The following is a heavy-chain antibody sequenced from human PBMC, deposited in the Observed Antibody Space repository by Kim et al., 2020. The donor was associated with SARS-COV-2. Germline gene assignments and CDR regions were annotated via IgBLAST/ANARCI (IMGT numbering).Heavy chain of an antibody. CDR2: IGTAGDT. Sequence: GGSLRLSCAASGFTFSSYDMHWVRQATGKGLEWVSAIGTAGDTYYPGSVKGRFTISRENAKNSLYLQMYSLRAGDTAVYYCARSYCSGGSCYDFDYWGQGTLVTVSS. V-gene: IGHV3-13*01. D-gene: IGHD2-15*01. J-gene: IGHJ4*02. CDR1: GFTFSSYD. CDR3: ARSYCSGGSCYDFDY.